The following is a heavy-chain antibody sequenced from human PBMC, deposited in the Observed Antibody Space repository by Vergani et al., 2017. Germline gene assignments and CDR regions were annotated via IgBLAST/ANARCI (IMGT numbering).Heavy chain of an antibody. Sequence: QVQLVQSGAEVGKPGASVKISCKAYGYPFTAYYIHWVRQAPEQGLEWVGVISPDGFSTFYAQKFQGRVTVTRDTSTSTVYMELTSLRSEDTAVYYCARVLVAGVRVGYFDYWGQGTLVTVSS. V-gene: IGHV1-46*01. CDR3: ARVLVAGVRVGYFDY. CDR2: ISPDGFST. CDR1: GYPFTAYY. D-gene: IGHD2-2*01. J-gene: IGHJ4*02.